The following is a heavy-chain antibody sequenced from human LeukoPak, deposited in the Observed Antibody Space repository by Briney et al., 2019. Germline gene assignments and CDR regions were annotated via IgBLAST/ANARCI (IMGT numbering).Heavy chain of an antibody. CDR3: ARERREYQRLLFIDY. Sequence: PSETLTLPCTVSGDLISSCCDYWAWIRQPPGKGLEWNRNIHYSGSTYYNPSLKSRVTISVDTSKNQFSLKLSSVTAADTAVYYCARERREYQRLLFIDYWGQGALVTVSS. V-gene: IGHV4-39*07. D-gene: IGHD3-10*01. CDR2: IHYSGST. CDR1: GDLISSCCDY. J-gene: IGHJ4*02.